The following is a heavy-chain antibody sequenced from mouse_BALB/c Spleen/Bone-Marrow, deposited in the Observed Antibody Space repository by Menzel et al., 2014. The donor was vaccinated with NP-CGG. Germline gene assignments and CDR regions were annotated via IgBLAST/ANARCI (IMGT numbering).Heavy chain of an antibody. V-gene: IGHV14-3*02. CDR3: AAYYYGSNYGFAY. J-gene: IGHJ3*01. Sequence: EVQLQQSGAELVKPGASVKLSCTASGFNIKDTYMQWVKQRPEQGLEWIGRIDPANGNTKYDPKFQGKATITADISSNTAYLQLSSLTSEDTAVYYCAAYYYGSNYGFAYWGQGTLVTVPA. CDR1: GFNIKDTY. D-gene: IGHD1-1*01. CDR2: IDPANGNT.